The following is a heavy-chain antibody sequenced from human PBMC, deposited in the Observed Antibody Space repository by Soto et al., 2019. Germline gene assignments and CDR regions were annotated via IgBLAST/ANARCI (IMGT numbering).Heavy chain of an antibody. CDR2: IFHDGTA. Sequence: SETLSLTYAVSGVSISSGNWWTWVRQTPQRGLEYIGEIFHDGTANYYPSFERRVAISVDTSKNQFSLKLTSVTAADTAIYFCARLVYDTRLNYMYFDFWGQGALVTVSS. CDR3: ARLVYDTRLNYMYFDF. CDR1: GVSISSGNW. D-gene: IGHD2-8*01. V-gene: IGHV4-4*02. J-gene: IGHJ4*02.